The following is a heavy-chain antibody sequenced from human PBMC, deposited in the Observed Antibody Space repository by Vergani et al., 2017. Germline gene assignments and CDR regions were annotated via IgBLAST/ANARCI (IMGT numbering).Heavy chain of an antibody. D-gene: IGHD3-3*01. V-gene: IGHV4-59*01. CDR3: AGAGYYDFWSGYYYDY. J-gene: IGHJ4*02. Sequence: QVQLQESGPGLVKPSETLSLTCTVSGGSISSYYWSWIRQPPGKGLEWIGYIYYSGSTNYNPSLKSRVTISVDTSKNQFALKLSPVTAADTAGYYCAGAGYYDFWSGYYYDYWGQGTLVTVSS. CDR2: IYYSGST. CDR1: GGSISSYY.